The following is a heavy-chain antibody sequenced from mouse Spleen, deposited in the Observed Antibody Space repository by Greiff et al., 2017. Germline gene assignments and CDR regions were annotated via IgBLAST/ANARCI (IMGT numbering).Heavy chain of an antibody. CDR1: GYTFTSYT. CDR3: ARGGDWDRTWFAY. V-gene: IGHV1-4*01. J-gene: IGHJ3*01. Sequence: VQLQESGAELARPGASVKMSCKASGYTFTSYTMHWVKQRPGQGLEWIGYINPSSGYTKYNQKFKDKATLTADKSSSTAYMQLSSLTSEDSAVYYCARGGDWDRTWFAYWGQGTLVTVSA. CDR2: INPSSGYT. D-gene: IGHD4-1*01.